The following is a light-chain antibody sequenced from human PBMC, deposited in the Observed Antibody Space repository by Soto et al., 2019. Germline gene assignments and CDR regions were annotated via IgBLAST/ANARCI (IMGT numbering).Light chain of an antibody. CDR1: QGVTTN. Sequence: VMTQSPGTLSVTPGERATLSCRAGQGVTTNFAWYQQKSGQSPRLLIYNVSIRATGVPARFSGTGSETDFTLTISGLQSEDSAVYFCQQYNNWPFSFGQGTRLENK. V-gene: IGKV3-15*01. CDR2: NVS. CDR3: QQYNNWPFS. J-gene: IGKJ5*01.